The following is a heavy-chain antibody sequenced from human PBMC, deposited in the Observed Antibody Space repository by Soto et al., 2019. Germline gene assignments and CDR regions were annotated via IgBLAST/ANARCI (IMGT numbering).Heavy chain of an antibody. J-gene: IGHJ4*02. Sequence: EVQLVESGGGLAEPGGSLRLSCAASGFTFSNAYMSWVRQAPGKGPEWVARIKSKTDGGTTDYVAPVKGRFTVSRDDSKNTLYLQMDSLKTEDTVVYYCLSAFHSWGQGTLVTVSS. V-gene: IGHV3-15*01. CDR2: IKSKTDGGTT. CDR1: GFTFSNAY. CDR3: LSAFHS.